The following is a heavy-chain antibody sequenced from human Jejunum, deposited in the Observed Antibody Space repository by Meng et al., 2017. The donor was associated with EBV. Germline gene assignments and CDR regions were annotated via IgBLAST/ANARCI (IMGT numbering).Heavy chain of an antibody. D-gene: IGHD1-26*01. CDR3: ARVGGDYDDY. J-gene: IGHJ4*02. V-gene: IGHV1-69*18. CDR2: TVPIFGTT. CDR1: GDRFGTYS. Sequence: VQLVQSGAEVKTPGSSVKVSCKASGDRFGTYSVSWVRQAPGQGLEWMGNTVPIFGTTSYAQKFQGRLTITADESTSTAYMELRNLRSEDSAMYYCARVGGDYDDYWGQGTLVTVSS.